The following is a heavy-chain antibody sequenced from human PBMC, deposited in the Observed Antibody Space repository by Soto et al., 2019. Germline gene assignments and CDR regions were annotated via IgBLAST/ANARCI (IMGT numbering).Heavy chain of an antibody. V-gene: IGHV1-18*01. Sequence: ASVKVSCKASGYTFTSYGISWVRQAPGQGLEWMGWISAYNGNTNYAQKLQGRDTMTTDTSTSTANIELRSLRTDDTAEYYCKSESPFDFGVVIISYYYYGMDVWGQGTTVTVSS. CDR3: KSESPFDFGVVIISYYYYGMDV. J-gene: IGHJ6*02. D-gene: IGHD3-3*01. CDR2: ISAYNGNT. CDR1: GYTFTSYG.